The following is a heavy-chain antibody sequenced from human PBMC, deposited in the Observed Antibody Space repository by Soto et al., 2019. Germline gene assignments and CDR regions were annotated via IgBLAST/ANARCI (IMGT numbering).Heavy chain of an antibody. V-gene: IGHV3-9*02. Sequence: EVQLVESGGGLVQPGRSLRLSCAASGFSSDDYAMHWVRQAPGKGLEWVSGISWNSGSIGYADSVKGRFTISRDNAKNSLYLQMNSLRPEDTALYYCAKDNPKYGSGSQEGGFFDYWGQGTLVTVSS. D-gene: IGHD3-10*01. J-gene: IGHJ4*02. CDR1: GFSSDDYA. CDR3: AKDNPKYGSGSQEGGFFDY. CDR2: ISWNSGSI.